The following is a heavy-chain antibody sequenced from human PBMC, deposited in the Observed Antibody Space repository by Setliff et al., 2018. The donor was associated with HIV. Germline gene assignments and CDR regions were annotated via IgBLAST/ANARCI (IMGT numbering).Heavy chain of an antibody. Sequence: SETLSLTCSVTGGSIINYFWGWIRMPPGKGLEWIGYIYYSGSTDYNPSIKSRVTISVDTSKNQVSLKLNSVTAADTAVYYCARSPGVDTNMAFDYWGQGTLVTVSS. J-gene: IGHJ4*02. V-gene: IGHV4-59*01. CDR1: GGSIINYF. CDR2: IYYSGST. CDR3: ARSPGVDTNMAFDY. D-gene: IGHD5-18*01.